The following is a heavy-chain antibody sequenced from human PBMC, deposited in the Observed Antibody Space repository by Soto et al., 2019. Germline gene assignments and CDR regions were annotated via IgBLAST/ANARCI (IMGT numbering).Heavy chain of an antibody. Sequence: LEWDPAINGRCGSTYYADSVKGRFTRSRDNAKNTLNVQMNNRTPEDTAVYYCAKYFFFFQAEDGIRDTVPVSAFLLNRSSDL. V-gene: IGHV3-23*01. CDR3: AKYFFFFQAEDGIRDTVPVSAFLLNRSSDL. D-gene: IGHD3-3*01. J-gene: IGHJ2*01. CDR2: INGRCGST.